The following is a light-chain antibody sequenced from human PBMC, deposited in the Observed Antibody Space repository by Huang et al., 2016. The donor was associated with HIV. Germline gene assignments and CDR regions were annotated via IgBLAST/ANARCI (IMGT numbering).Light chain of an antibody. CDR2: LGS. V-gene: IGKV2-28*01. J-gene: IGKJ1*01. CDR1: QSLLHSNGQNY. Sequence: DIVMVQSPASLSVTPGEAASITCRSSQSLLHSNGQNYLGWYWQEPGPSPQLLIYLGSIRASGVPDRFSGSGSGTDFTLRINRVEAGDVGIYYCMQGLQTWTFGQGTKVEI. CDR3: MQGLQTWT.